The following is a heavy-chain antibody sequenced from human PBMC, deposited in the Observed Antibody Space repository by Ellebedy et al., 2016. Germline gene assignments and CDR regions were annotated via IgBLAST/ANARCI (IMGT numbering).Heavy chain of an antibody. V-gene: IGHV3-7*03. CDR3: ARGGNHFFGH. D-gene: IGHD4-23*01. J-gene: IGHJ4*02. Sequence: GESLKISCAASGFTFSSYWMSWVRQPPGKGLEWVANIKEDGSEKHYVDSVEGRFTISRDNAKNSLYLQMNSLRAEDTAVYHCARGGNHFFGHWGQGNLVTVSS. CDR1: GFTFSSYW. CDR2: IKEDGSEK.